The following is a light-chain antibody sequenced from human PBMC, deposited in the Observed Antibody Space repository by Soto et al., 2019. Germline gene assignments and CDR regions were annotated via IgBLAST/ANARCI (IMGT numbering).Light chain of an antibody. J-gene: IGLJ2*01. CDR3: AAWDDSLSAVV. Sequence: QLVLIQPPSASGTPGQRVTLSCSGTTSNIGSNSVYWYQQFPGEAPTLIIYKNNKRPSGVPDRFSGSKSGTLASLAISGLRFEDETDYYCAAWDDSLSAVVFGGGTQLTVL. V-gene: IGLV1-47*01. CDR2: KNN. CDR1: TSNIGSNS.